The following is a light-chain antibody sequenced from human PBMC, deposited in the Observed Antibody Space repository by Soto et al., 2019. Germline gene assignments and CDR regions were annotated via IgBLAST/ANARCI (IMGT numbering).Light chain of an antibody. CDR3: QQYYSFWT. V-gene: IGKV1-5*03. CDR2: AAS. J-gene: IGKJ1*01. Sequence: DIQMTQSPSLISASLGDRVTIACRASRNVDKWLAWYHQRPGKAPRLLIYAASNLENGVPSRFGGSGSGTEFTLTIYSLQPDDVGNYYCQQYYSFWTFGQGTTLEIK. CDR1: RNVDKW.